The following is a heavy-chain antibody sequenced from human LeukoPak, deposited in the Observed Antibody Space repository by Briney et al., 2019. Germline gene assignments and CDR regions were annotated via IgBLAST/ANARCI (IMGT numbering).Heavy chain of an antibody. J-gene: IGHJ4*02. V-gene: IGHV3-23*01. Sequence: PGGSLRLSCAASGFTFSSYAMSWVRQAPGKGLEWVSAISGSGGSTYYADSVKGRFTISRDNSKDTLYLQMNSLRAEDTAVYYCAKRNRYYDSSGGIWGQGTLVTVSS. CDR2: ISGSGGST. D-gene: IGHD3-22*01. CDR3: AKRNRYYDSSGGI. CDR1: GFTFSSYA.